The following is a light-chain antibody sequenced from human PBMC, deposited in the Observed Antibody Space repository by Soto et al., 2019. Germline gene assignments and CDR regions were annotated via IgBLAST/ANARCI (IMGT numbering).Light chain of an antibody. CDR3: QQRSNWHTIT. CDR2: DAS. J-gene: IGKJ5*01. Sequence: EILLTQSPATLSLSPGERATLSCGASQSVSSYLAWYQQKPGQAPRLLIYDASNRATGIPARFSGSGSGTDFTLTISSLETEDFAVYYCQQRSNWHTITFGHGTRLEI. V-gene: IGKV3-11*01. CDR1: QSVSSY.